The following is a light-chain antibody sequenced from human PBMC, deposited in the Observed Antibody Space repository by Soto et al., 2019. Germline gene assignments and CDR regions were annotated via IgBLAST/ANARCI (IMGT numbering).Light chain of an antibody. CDR2: GNS. CDR1: SSNIGAGYD. J-gene: IGLJ1*01. Sequence: SVMTKPPSVSGAPGQRVIISCTVSSSNIGAGYDVHWYQQLPGTAPKLLIYGNSNRPSGVPDRFSGSKSGTSASLAITGLQAEDEADYYCQSYDSSLSGYVFGTGTKVTVL. CDR3: QSYDSSLSGYV. V-gene: IGLV1-40*01.